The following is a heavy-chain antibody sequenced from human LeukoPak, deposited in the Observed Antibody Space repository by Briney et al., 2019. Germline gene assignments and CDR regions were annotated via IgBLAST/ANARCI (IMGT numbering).Heavy chain of an antibody. V-gene: IGHV3-48*04. J-gene: IGHJ4*02. Sequence: GGSVRLFCAASGFNFNSYSLMWVPQAPGKALEGFAYIPGSGSTTFSADYVKCRYTISRDNGNNSVYPQMTSLKAYDTAVYYCARGDVYRWGFDHWGRGILVTVSS. CDR2: IPGSGSTT. CDR1: GFNFNSYS. D-gene: IGHD3-16*02. CDR3: ARGDVYRWGFDH.